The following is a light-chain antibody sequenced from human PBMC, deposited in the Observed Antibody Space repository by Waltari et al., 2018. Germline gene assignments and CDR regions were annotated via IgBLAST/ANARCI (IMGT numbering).Light chain of an antibody. V-gene: IGKV1-5*03. Sequence: DIQMTQSPSTLSASVGDRVTITCRSSQIIKTWLAWYQQKPGKDPKVLTYQASTLGTGVPSRFSGSGSGTEFTLTISSLQPDDFATYYCQQYISYSRTFGQGTKVEIK. CDR1: QIIKTW. CDR2: QAS. CDR3: QQYISYSRT. J-gene: IGKJ1*01.